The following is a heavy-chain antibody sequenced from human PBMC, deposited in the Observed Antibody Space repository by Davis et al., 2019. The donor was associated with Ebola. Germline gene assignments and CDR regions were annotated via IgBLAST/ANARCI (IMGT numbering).Heavy chain of an antibody. CDR1: GFTFSTYA. J-gene: IGHJ3*02. CDR3: ANDKWSLDI. Sequence: GESLKISCVGSGFTFSTYAMHWVRQAPGTGLEWVSRVNGGGTDTGYADSVKGRFTISRDNAKNTLYLQMNSLRADDTAVYYCANDKWSLDIRGQGTMVTVSS. D-gene: IGHD2-15*01. V-gene: IGHV3-74*01. CDR2: VNGGGTDT.